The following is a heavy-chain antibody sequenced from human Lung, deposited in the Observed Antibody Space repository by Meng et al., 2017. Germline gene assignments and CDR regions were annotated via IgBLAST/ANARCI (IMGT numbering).Heavy chain of an antibody. V-gene: IGHV1-18*01. CDR1: GYPFTNYG. J-gene: IGHJ4*02. CDR2: ISVYNVNT. CDR3: ARSPYSSGWPNFDS. Sequence: QVHLVQSGAEVREPGASVKVSCKASGYPFTNYGISWVRQAPGQGLEWMGWISVYNVNTNYAQKFQGRVTMTTDTSTSTTYMKLRSLRSDDTGVYYCARSPYSSGWPNFDSWGQGTLVTVSS. D-gene: IGHD6-19*01.